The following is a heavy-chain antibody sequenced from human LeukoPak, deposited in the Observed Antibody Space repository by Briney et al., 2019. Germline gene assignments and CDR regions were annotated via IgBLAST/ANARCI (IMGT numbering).Heavy chain of an antibody. CDR3: ARDKDDAFDI. Sequence: PGGSLRLSCAASGLTFSNYGMHWVRQAPGKGLEWVAFIRYDGRNKYYADSVKGRFTISRDNAKNSLYLQMNSLRAEDTAVYYCARDKDDAFDIWGQGTMVTVSS. CDR1: GLTFSNYG. V-gene: IGHV3-30*02. J-gene: IGHJ3*02. CDR2: IRYDGRNK.